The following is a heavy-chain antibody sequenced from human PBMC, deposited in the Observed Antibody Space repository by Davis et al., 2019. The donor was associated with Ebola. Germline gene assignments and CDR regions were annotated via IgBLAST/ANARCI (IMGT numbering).Heavy chain of an antibody. J-gene: IGHJ6*02. Sequence: PGGSLRLSCAASGFTFSSYGMHWVRQAPGKGLEWVAVISYDGSNKYYADSVKCRFTISRDNSKNTLYLQMNSLRAEDKAVYYCAKDRSWYYYDSGSLEGEGYYGMDVWGQGTTVTVSS. V-gene: IGHV3-30*18. CDR3: AKDRSWYYYDSGSLEGEGYYGMDV. CDR2: ISYDGSNK. CDR1: GFTFSSYG. D-gene: IGHD3-10*01.